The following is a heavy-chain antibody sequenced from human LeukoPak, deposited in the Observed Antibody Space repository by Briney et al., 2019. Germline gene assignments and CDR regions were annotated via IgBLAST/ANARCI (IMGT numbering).Heavy chain of an antibody. Sequence: PSETLSLTCTVSGGSISSYYWSWLRQPPGKGLEWIGYIYYSGSTNYNPSLKSRVTISVDTSKNQFSLKLSSVTAADTAVYYCARGLEVRGAFDIWGQGTMVTVSS. CDR3: ARGLEVRGAFDI. J-gene: IGHJ3*02. CDR2: IYYSGST. D-gene: IGHD3-10*01. V-gene: IGHV4-59*01. CDR1: GGSISSYY.